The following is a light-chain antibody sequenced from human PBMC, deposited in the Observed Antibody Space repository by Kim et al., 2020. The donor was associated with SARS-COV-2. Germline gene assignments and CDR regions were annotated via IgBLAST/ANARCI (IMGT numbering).Light chain of an antibody. CDR2: QDS. CDR3: QAWDSSTVV. CDR1: KLGDKY. J-gene: IGLJ2*01. Sequence: VSPGQTASITCSGDKLGDKYACWYQQKPGQSPVLVIYQDSKRPSGIPERFSGSNSGNTATLTISGTQAMDEADYYCQAWDSSTVVFGGGTQLTAL. V-gene: IGLV3-1*01.